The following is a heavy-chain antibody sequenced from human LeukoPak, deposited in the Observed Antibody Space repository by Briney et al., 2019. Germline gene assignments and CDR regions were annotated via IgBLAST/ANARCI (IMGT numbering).Heavy chain of an antibody. CDR1: GFTFSSYA. CDR3: ARGGIVGDDAFDI. D-gene: IGHD1-26*01. CDR2: ISYDGSNK. Sequence: GGSLRLSCAASGFTFSSYAMHWVRQAPGKGLEWVAVISYDGSNKYYADSVKGRFTISRDNSKNTLYLQMNSLRAEDTAVYYCARGGIVGDDAFDIWGQGTMVTVSS. V-gene: IGHV3-30-3*01. J-gene: IGHJ3*02.